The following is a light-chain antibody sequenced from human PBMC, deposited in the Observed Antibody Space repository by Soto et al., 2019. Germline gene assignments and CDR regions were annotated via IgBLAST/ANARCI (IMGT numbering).Light chain of an antibody. V-gene: IGKV3-15*01. CDR3: QQYNNWPPYT. CDR1: ESVSSN. J-gene: IGKJ2*01. Sequence: DIEMSQFPSTLSASVGDRVTITCRASESVSSNLAWYQQKPGQAPRLLIYGASTRATGIPARFSGSGSGTEFTLTISSLQSEDFAVYYCQQYNNWPPYTFGQGTKLEIK. CDR2: GAS.